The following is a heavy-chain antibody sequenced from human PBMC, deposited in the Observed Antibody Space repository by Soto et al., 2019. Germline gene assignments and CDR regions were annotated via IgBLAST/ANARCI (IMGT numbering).Heavy chain of an antibody. Sequence: QVQLVQSGAEVKKPGASVKVSCKASGYTFINYDINWMRQAPGQGLEWVGWMNPDSGNTGYAQNFQGRVTMTGNTSISSVYMELSSLTSEDTAVYYCARRRGSNGWFDLWGQGTLVTVSS. V-gene: IGHV1-8*01. J-gene: IGHJ5*02. CDR1: GYTFINYD. D-gene: IGHD2-8*01. CDR3: ARRRGSNGWFDL. CDR2: MNPDSGNT.